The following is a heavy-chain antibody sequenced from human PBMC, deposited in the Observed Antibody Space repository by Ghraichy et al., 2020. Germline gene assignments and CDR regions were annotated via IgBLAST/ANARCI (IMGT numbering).Heavy chain of an antibody. CDR2: ISHGGST. CDR1: DYPISRGYN. V-gene: IGHV4-38-2*02. J-gene: IGHJ4*02. D-gene: IGHD3-16*01. Sequence: SETLSLTCTVSDYPISRGYNWGWIRQPPGKGLEWIGSISHGGSTSYQPTLKSRVSIFVDTSKNRFFLNLTSVSAADTAMYYCGRAEVGDFDSWGQGTLVIVSS. CDR3: GRAEVGDFDS.